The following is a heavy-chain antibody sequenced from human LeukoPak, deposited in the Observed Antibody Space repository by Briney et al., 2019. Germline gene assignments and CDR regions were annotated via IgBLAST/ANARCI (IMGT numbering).Heavy chain of an antibody. D-gene: IGHD3-22*01. CDR3: ARDTDSSGYYWDYYYYYGMDV. Sequence: PGGSLRLSCAASGFTFSSYGMPWVRQAPGKGLEWVAVIWYDGSNKYYADSVKGRFTISRDNSKNTLYLQMNSLRAEDTAVYYCARDTDSSGYYWDYYYYYGMDVWGQGTTVTVSS. V-gene: IGHV3-33*01. CDR1: GFTFSSYG. CDR2: IWYDGSNK. J-gene: IGHJ6*02.